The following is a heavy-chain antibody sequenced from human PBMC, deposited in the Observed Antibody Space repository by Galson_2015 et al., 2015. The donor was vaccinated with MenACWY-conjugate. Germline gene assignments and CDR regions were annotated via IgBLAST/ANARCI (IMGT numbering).Heavy chain of an antibody. CDR3: ARGGSSSSHYSSDY. J-gene: IGHJ4*02. Sequence: SVKVSCKASGYTFIGYYIHWVRQAPGQGLEWMGWINPKTGGTNYAQKSQGWVTMTRDTSISTAYMEVRRLRSDDTAVYYCARGGSSSSHYSSDYWGQGTLVTVSS. CDR2: INPKTGGT. D-gene: IGHD6-6*01. CDR1: GYTFIGYY. V-gene: IGHV1-2*04.